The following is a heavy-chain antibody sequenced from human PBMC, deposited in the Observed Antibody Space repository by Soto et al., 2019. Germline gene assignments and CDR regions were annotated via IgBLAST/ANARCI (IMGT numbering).Heavy chain of an antibody. CDR3: ARHGDYASMDV. Sequence: GGSLRLSCAASGFTLSDYWMTWVRQAPGKGLEWVANIKQDGSEKYNVDSVKGRFTMSRDNAKNSLYLQMNSLRAEDTAVYYCARHGDYASMDVWGKGTTVTVSS. CDR1: GFTLSDYW. D-gene: IGHD4-17*01. V-gene: IGHV3-7*01. J-gene: IGHJ6*03. CDR2: IKQDGSEK.